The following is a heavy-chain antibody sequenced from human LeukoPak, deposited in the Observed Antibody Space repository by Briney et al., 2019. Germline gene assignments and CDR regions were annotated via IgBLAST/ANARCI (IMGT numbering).Heavy chain of an antibody. CDR2: IYRSGST. J-gene: IGHJ5*02. D-gene: IGHD3-3*01. CDR1: GYSISSGYY. V-gene: IGHV4-38-2*01. CDR3: ARLVSLDYDFWSGYGQLFDP. Sequence: SETLSLTCAVSGYSISSGYYWGWIRQPPGKGLEWIGSIYRSGSTYYNPSLKSRVTISVDTSKNQFSLKLSSVTAADTAVYYCARLVSLDYDFWSGYGQLFDPWGQGTLVTVSS.